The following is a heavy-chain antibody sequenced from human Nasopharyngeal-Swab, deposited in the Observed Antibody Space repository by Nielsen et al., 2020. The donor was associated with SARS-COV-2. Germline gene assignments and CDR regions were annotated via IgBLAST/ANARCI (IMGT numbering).Heavy chain of an antibody. CDR2: ISASGGST. CDR1: GFSFSSYA. J-gene: IGHJ4*02. V-gene: IGHV3-23*01. CDR3: AKDSTMISY. Sequence: GGSLRLSCAASGFSFSSYAMSWVRQTPGKGLEWVSVISASGGSTYYADSVKGRFTISRDNSRNTLSLQMNSLRVEDTAVYYCAKDSTMISYWGQGTLVTVSS. D-gene: IGHD3-22*01.